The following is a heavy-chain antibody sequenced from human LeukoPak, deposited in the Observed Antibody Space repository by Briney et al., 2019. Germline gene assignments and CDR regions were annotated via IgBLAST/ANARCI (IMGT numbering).Heavy chain of an antibody. Sequence: SETLSLTCTVSGGSISSYYWSWIRQSPGKGLEWIGYIYYSGSTNYNPSLKSRVTISVDTSKNQFSLKLSSVTAADTAVYYCARVVGGYVGYIFDYWGQGTLVTVSS. CDR2: IYYSGST. CDR1: GGSISSYY. D-gene: IGHD5-18*01. V-gene: IGHV4-59*01. CDR3: ARVVGGYVGYIFDY. J-gene: IGHJ4*02.